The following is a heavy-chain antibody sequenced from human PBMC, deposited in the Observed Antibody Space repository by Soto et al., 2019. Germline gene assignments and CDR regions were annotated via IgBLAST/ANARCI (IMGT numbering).Heavy chain of an antibody. Sequence: GGSLRLSCAASGFTFDDYNMHWVRQAPGKGLEWVSLISRDGTNTNYAESVKGRFTISRDNSKNSLYLQMNSLRTEDTALYYCVKETYYYDVSSYYPLGSWGQGPLVTVSS. CDR1: GFTFDDYN. J-gene: IGHJ5*02. V-gene: IGHV3-43*01. CDR2: ISRDGTNT. CDR3: VKETYYYDVSSYYPLGS. D-gene: IGHD3-22*01.